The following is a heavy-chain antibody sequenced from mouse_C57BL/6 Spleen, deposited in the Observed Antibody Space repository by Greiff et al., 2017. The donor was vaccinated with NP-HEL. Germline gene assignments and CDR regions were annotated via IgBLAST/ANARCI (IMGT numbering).Heavy chain of an antibody. CDR1: GFTFSDYG. CDR3: ARRGYYDYDGGFAY. J-gene: IGHJ3*01. Sequence: EVMLVESGGGLVKPGGSLKLSCAASGFTFSDYGMHWVRQAPEKGLEWVAYISSGSSTIYYAATVKCRFTISRDNATNTLFLQMTSLRSEDTAMYYCARRGYYDYDGGFAYWGQGTLVTVSA. V-gene: IGHV5-17*01. CDR2: ISSGSSTI. D-gene: IGHD2-4*01.